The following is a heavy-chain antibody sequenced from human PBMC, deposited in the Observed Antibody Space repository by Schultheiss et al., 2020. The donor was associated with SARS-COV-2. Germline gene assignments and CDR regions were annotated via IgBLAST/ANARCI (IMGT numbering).Heavy chain of an antibody. Sequence: SETLSLTCTVSGGSVNGGSYYWSWIRQPPGKGLEWIGYIYYSGSTNYNPSLKSRVTMSVDTSKNQFSLKLTSVTAADTAVYYCARGHGTFREWGQGTLVTVSS. V-gene: IGHV4-61*01. CDR1: GGSVNGGSYY. CDR3: ARGHGTFRE. D-gene: IGHD2/OR15-2a*01. CDR2: IYYSGST. J-gene: IGHJ4*02.